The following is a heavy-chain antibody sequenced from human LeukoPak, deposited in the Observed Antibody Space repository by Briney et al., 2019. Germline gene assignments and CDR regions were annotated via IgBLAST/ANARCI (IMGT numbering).Heavy chain of an antibody. Sequence: VASVKVSCKASGYTGTSYGISWGRQAPGPGLEWMGWSGAYNGKTNYAHKLQGRVTLTTDKSTSTAYMDLRSLRSDDTAVYYSARFEWWLPYFDYWGQGTLVTVSS. D-gene: IGHD5-12*01. J-gene: IGHJ4*02. CDR2: SGAYNGKT. CDR3: ARFEWWLPYFDY. V-gene: IGHV1-18*04. CDR1: GYTGTSYG.